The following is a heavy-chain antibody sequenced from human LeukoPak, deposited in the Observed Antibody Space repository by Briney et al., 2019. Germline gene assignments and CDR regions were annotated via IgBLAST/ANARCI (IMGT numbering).Heavy chain of an antibody. Sequence: SETLSLTCTVSGGSISTSICYWGWIRQPPGKGLEWIGSIFYSGGTYYNPSLNSRVTISVDTSKNQFSLKLSSGTAADTAVYYCARLYGGKPFDYWGQGTLVTVSS. CDR1: GGSISTSICY. D-gene: IGHD4-23*01. V-gene: IGHV4-39*01. CDR2: IFYSGGT. J-gene: IGHJ4*02. CDR3: ARLYGGKPFDY.